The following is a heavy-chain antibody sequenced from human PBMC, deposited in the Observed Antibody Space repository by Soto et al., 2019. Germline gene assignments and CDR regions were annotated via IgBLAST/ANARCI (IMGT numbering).Heavy chain of an antibody. CDR3: ARRGGHSASFDY. CDR1: GGSISSSNYY. CDR2: IYYIANT. V-gene: IGHV4-39*01. Sequence: SETLSLTGTVFGGSISSSNYYWGWIRQTAGKGLGWFGSIYYIANTFYPPSLKSRVNLSVATSTTQFSLTLSSVTAAATAVYYCARRGGHSASFDYWGRGTLVTVSS. D-gene: IGHD2-15*01. J-gene: IGHJ4*02.